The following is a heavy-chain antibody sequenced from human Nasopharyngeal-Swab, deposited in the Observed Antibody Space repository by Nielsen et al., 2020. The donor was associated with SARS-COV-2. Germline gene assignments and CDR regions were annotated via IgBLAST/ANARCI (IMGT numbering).Heavy chain of an antibody. CDR1: GFIFSGSA. Sequence: GESLKISCAASGFIFSGSAIHWVLQASGKGLEWVVRIGDKAHNYATTYAASVKGRFTISRDDSKNTAFLQMDSLNTEDTALYYCTTDYYFDYWGQGTLVSVSS. J-gene: IGHJ4*02. CDR2: IGDKAHNYAT. V-gene: IGHV3-73*01. D-gene: IGHD4/OR15-4a*01. CDR3: TTDYYFDY.